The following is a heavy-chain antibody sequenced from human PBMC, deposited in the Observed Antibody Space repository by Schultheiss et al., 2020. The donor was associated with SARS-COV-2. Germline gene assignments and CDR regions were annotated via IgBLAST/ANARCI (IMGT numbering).Heavy chain of an antibody. D-gene: IGHD1-7*01. CDR1: GYSISSGYY. J-gene: IGHJ4*02. CDR2: IYHSGST. Sequence: SQTLSLTCTVSGYSISSGYYWGWIRQPPGKGLEWIGSIYHSGSTYYNPSLKSRVTISVDTSKNQFSLKLSSVTAADTAVYYCARVLKYNWNYGHFDYWGQGTLVTGS. CDR3: ARVLKYNWNYGHFDY. V-gene: IGHV4-38-2*02.